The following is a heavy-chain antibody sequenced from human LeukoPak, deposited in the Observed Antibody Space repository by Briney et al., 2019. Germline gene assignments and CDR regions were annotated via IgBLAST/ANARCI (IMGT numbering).Heavy chain of an antibody. CDR1: GFTFSKYE. V-gene: IGHV3-48*03. J-gene: IGHJ5*02. CDR3: ATEEDSGSRGWFDP. Sequence: GGSLRLSCATSGFTFSKYEMNWVRRAPGKGLEWFSYISSGGSNMYYSDSVKGRFTISRDNAKNSLYLQMNSLRAEDTAVYYCATEEDSGSRGWFDPWGQGTLVTVSS. CDR2: ISSGGSNM. D-gene: IGHD1-26*01.